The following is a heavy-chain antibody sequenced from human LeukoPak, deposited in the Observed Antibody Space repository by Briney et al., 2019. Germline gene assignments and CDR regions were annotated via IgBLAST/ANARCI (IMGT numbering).Heavy chain of an antibody. CDR2: INHSGST. Sequence: SETLSLTCPVYGGSFSGYYWSWIRQPPGKGLEWIGEINHSGSTNYNPSLKSRVTISVDTSKNQFSLKLSSVTAADTAVYYCARVTTTVTPWGQGTLVTVSS. V-gene: IGHV4-34*01. D-gene: IGHD4-17*01. CDR3: ARVTTTVTP. J-gene: IGHJ4*02. CDR1: GGSFSGYY.